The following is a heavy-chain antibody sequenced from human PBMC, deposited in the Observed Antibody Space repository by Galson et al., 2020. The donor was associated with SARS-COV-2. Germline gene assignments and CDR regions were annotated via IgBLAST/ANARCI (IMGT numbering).Heavy chain of an antibody. V-gene: IGHV3-30*02. CDR3: AKLWSRTFLYDY. Sequence: GGSLRLSCAASGFRFSDNGMHWVRQAPGKGLEWVAHIQNDGTNTYYLESVKGRFTISRDNSKNTMSLQMNSLRAEDTAVYYCAKLWSRTFLYDYWGQGTLVTVSS. CDR2: IQNDGTNT. D-gene: IGHD3-3*01. J-gene: IGHJ4*02. CDR1: GFRFSDNG.